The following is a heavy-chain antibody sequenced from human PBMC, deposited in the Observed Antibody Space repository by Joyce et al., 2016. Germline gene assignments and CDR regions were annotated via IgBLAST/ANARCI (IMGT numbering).Heavy chain of an antibody. D-gene: IGHD1-14*01. CDR2: IIPFFGAA. J-gene: IGHJ6*02. Sequence: QVLLVQSGATVKRPGSSLKVSCKSSGGAFSNFTVNWVRQAPGQRLGWMGGIIPFFGAAKYAAHFQGRVTLTADLSTRTAFMELSSLTSADTAVYYCARGGTSSDHFFFYTLDIWGPGTTVIVSS. V-gene: IGHV1-69*12. CDR3: ARGGTSSDHFFFYTLDI. CDR1: GGAFSNFT.